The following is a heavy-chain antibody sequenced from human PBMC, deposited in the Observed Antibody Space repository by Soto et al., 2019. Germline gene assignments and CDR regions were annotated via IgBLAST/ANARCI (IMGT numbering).Heavy chain of an antibody. V-gene: IGHV1-69*01. Sequence: QVQLVQSGAEVKKPGSSVKVSCQASGGSFSDYAISWVRQAPGQGLEWLGGIIPMLGIADNAQKFQGRVIIIADEYKSPVYMELRSLRYEDTAVYYCARDGDYYYSSSFQWDYDYYGIGVWGHGTTVT. CDR2: IIPMLGIA. D-gene: IGHD3-22*01. CDR1: GGSFSDYA. CDR3: ARDGDYYYSSSFQWDYDYYGIGV. J-gene: IGHJ6*02.